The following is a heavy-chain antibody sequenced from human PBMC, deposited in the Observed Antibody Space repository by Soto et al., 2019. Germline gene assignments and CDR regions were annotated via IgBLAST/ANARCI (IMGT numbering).Heavy chain of an antibody. J-gene: IGHJ3*01. Sequence: EVQLVESGGGLVRPGGSLRLSCAASGFTFSYYWMHWVRQAPGKGLVWVSRIHSDGSSTTYADFVKGRFIISRDNARNTVDLQMKSVRVGDPAVYYCARGDRGAFDLWGQGTVGTVSS. D-gene: IGHD1-26*01. V-gene: IGHV3-74*01. CDR2: IHSDGSST. CDR1: GFTFSYYW. CDR3: ARGDRGAFDL.